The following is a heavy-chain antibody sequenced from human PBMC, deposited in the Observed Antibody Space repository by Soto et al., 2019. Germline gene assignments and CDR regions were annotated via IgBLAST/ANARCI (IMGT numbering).Heavy chain of an antibody. CDR1: GYTFTSYY. V-gene: IGHV1-46*01. CDR2: INPSGGST. J-gene: IGHJ6*02. Sequence: DSLKVSCKASGYTFTSYYMHWVRQAPGQGLEWMGIINPSGGSTSYAQKFQGRVTMTRDTSTSTVYMELSSLRSGDTAVYYCARDLVSVTNYYYYGMDVWGQGTTVTVSS. D-gene: IGHD2-21*02. CDR3: ARDLVSVTNYYYYGMDV.